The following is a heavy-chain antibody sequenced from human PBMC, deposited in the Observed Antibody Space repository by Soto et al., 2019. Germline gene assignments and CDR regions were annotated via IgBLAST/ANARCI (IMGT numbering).Heavy chain of an antibody. J-gene: IGHJ5*02. CDR3: ARDYYDSSGYPNWFDP. CDR1: GGSISSGDYD. Sequence: SETLSLTCTVSGGSISSGDYDWSWIRQPPGKGLEWIGYIHHSGSTYYNPSLKSRVTISVDRSKNQFSLKLSSVTAADTAVYYCARDYYDSSGYPNWFDPWGQGTLVTVSS. V-gene: IGHV4-30-2*01. CDR2: IHHSGST. D-gene: IGHD3-22*01.